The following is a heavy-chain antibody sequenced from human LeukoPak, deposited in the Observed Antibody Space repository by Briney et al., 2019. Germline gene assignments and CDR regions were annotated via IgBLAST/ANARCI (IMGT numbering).Heavy chain of an antibody. CDR3: TRTFLSGDGYKVGYFDY. CDR1: GLTVSSTY. Sequence: GGSLRLSCAASGLTVSSTYMSWVRQAPGKGLEWVSLIYSSGSTYYADSVKGRFTISRDNSKNTLFLQMNSLTAEDTAMYYCTRTFLSGDGYKVGYFDYWGRGTLVTVSS. CDR2: IYSSGST. J-gene: IGHJ4*02. D-gene: IGHD5-24*01. V-gene: IGHV3-53*01.